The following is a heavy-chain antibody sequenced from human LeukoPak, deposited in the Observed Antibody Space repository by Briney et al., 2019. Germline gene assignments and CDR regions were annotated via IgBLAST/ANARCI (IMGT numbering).Heavy chain of an antibody. CDR2: IYPGDCDT. V-gene: IGHV5-51*01. CDR1: GYSFTTYW. D-gene: IGHD6-19*01. CDR3: ARQPYSSGWYSFFAQSPYIDY. Sequence: LGESLKISCKGSGYSFTTYWIGWVRQMPGKGLEWMGIIYPGDCDTRYSPSFQGQVTISADKSISTAYLQWSSLKASDTAMYYCARQPYSSGWYSFFAQSPYIDYWGQGTLVTVSS. J-gene: IGHJ4*02.